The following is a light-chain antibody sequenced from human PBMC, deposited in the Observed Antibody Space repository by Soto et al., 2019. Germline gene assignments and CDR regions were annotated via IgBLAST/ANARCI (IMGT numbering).Light chain of an antibody. Sequence: DIGSTQSPGTLSLSPGERATLSCRASQTLSTNSLAWYQQRLGQTPRLLIYAASTRDTDIPDRFNGSGSGTDFALTISRLEPEDFALYYCQQYDASPLTFGPGTKVDIK. J-gene: IGKJ3*01. CDR2: AAS. CDR1: QTLSTNS. CDR3: QQYDASPLT. V-gene: IGKV3-20*01.